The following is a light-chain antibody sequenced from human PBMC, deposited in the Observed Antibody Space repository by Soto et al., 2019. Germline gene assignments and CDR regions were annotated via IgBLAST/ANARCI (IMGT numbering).Light chain of an antibody. CDR1: QSVGSSY. CDR3: QQRSKMPLT. CDR2: DAS. J-gene: IGKJ1*01. V-gene: IGKV3D-20*02. Sequence: EVVLTQSPGTLSLSPGERATLSFSASQSVGSSYLAWYQQKPGQTPRLLIYDASNRATGIPARFSGTGSETDFTLTISSLEPEDFAIYYCQQRSKMPLTFGHGTKVDIK.